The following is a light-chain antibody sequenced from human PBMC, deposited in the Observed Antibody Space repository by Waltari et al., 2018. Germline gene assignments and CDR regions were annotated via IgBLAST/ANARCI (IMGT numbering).Light chain of an antibody. CDR2: DVS. Sequence: QSALTQPRSVSGSPGQSVTISCTGTSSDVGGYNYVSWYQQHPGKAPKLMIYDVSKRPSGFPDLFSGAKVGNTASLTISGRQAEDEADYYCCSYAGSYTYVFGTGTKVTVL. V-gene: IGLV2-11*01. CDR1: SSDVGGYNY. CDR3: CSYAGSYTYV. J-gene: IGLJ1*01.